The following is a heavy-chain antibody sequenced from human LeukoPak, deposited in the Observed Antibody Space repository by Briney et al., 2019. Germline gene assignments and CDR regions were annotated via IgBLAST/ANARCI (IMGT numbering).Heavy chain of an antibody. V-gene: IGHV4-39*07. D-gene: IGHD6-13*01. CDR3: ARGIAAAGTKNFDY. J-gene: IGHJ4*02. CDR1: GGSISSSSYY. Sequence: SETLSLTCTVSGGSISSSSYYWGWIRQPPGKGLEWIGSIYYSGSTYYNPSLKSRVTISVDTSKNQFSLKLSSVTAADTAVYYCARGIAAAGTKNFDYWGQGTLVTVSS. CDR2: IYYSGST.